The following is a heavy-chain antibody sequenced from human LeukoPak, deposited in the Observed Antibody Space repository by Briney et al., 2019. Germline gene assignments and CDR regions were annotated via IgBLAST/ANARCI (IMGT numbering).Heavy chain of an antibody. D-gene: IGHD4-11*01. CDR3: ARESVTTRVFDY. J-gene: IGHJ4*02. CDR1: GYSFTTYY. CDR2: MNPRGGST. V-gene: IGHV1-46*01. Sequence: EASVKVSCKASGYSFTTYYMHWMRQAPGQGLEWMGTMNPRGGSTNYAQKFQGRVTITTDESTSTAYMELSSLRSEDTAVYYCARESVTTRVFDYWGQGTLVTVSS.